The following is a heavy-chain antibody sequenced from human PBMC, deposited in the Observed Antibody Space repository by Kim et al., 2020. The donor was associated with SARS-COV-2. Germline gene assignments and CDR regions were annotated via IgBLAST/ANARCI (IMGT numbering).Heavy chain of an antibody. CDR1: GGSISSSSYY. CDR2: IYYSGST. D-gene: IGHD5-12*01. CDR3: ARQPHSVDIYVFDY. J-gene: IGHJ4*02. V-gene: IGHV4-39*01. Sequence: SETLSLTCTVSGGSISSSSYYWGWIRQPPGKGLEWIGSIYYSGSTYYNPSLKSRVTISVDTSKNQFSLKLSSVTAADTAVYYCARQPHSVDIYVFDYWGQGTLVTVSS.